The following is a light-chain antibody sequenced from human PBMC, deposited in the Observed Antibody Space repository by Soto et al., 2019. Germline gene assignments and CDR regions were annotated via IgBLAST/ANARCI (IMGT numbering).Light chain of an antibody. CDR3: LQDYNYPRT. Sequence: AVQMTQSPSSLSASVGDRVTITCRASQAIRSDLGWYQMKPGKVPKLLIYAASNLQSGVPSRFIGRGYGTDFTLTISSLQPEDFPTYYCLQDYNYPRTFGQGTKVEI. J-gene: IGKJ1*01. V-gene: IGKV1-6*01. CDR2: AAS. CDR1: QAIRSD.